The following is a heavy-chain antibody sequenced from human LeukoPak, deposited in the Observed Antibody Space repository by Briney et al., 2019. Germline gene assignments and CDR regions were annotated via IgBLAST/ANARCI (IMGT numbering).Heavy chain of an antibody. J-gene: IGHJ6*02. CDR2: ISGSGGST. CDR1: GFTFSSYA. V-gene: IGHV3-23*01. D-gene: IGHD3-10*01. Sequence: PGGSLRLSCAASGFTFSSYAMSWVRQAPGKGLEWVSAISGSGGSTYYADSVKGRFTISRDNSKNTLYLQMNSLRAEDTAVYYCAKDRAYGSGIYFHYYGMDVWGQGTTVTVSS. CDR3: AKDRAYGSGIYFHYYGMDV.